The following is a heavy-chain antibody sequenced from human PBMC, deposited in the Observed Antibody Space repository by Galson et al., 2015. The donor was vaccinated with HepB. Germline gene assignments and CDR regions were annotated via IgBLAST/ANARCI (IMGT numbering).Heavy chain of an antibody. CDR1: GFTFNIYA. Sequence: SLRLSCAASGFTFNIYAMHWVRQAPGKGLEWVALISSDENNKFYVDAVYVRFTISRDKSQTTLFLQMNSLTLEDTAVYYCARPTPYYYDSSGYSDAFHVWGQGTMVTVSS. D-gene: IGHD3-22*01. CDR3: ARPTPYYYDSSGYSDAFHV. V-gene: IGHV3-30-3*01. CDR2: ISSDENNK. J-gene: IGHJ3*01.